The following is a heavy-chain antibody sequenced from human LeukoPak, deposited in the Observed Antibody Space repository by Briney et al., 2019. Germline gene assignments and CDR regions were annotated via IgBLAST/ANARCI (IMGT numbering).Heavy chain of an antibody. D-gene: IGHD3-10*01. V-gene: IGHV1-8*02. CDR3: ARAKGSGSYSVYYYYGMDV. J-gene: IGHJ6*02. Sequence: AASVKVSCKASGGTFSSYAINWVRQATGQGLEWMGWMNPNSGNTGYAQKFQGRVTMTRNTSISTAYMELSSLRSEDTAVYYCARAKGSGSYSVYYYYGMDVWGQGTTVTVSS. CDR1: GGTFSSYA. CDR2: MNPNSGNT.